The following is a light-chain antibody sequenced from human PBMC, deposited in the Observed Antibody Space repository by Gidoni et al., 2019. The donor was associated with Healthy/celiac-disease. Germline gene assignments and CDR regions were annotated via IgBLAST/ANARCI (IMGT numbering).Light chain of an antibody. Sequence: DIVMTQSPDSLAVSLGERATINCKSSQSVLYSSNNKSYLAWYQQKPGQPPKLLIYWASIRESGVPDRFSGSGSGTDFTLTISSLQAEDVAVYYCQQYYSAPWTFGQGTKVEIK. V-gene: IGKV4-1*01. CDR3: QQYYSAPWT. CDR2: WAS. J-gene: IGKJ1*01. CDR1: QSVLYSSNNKSY.